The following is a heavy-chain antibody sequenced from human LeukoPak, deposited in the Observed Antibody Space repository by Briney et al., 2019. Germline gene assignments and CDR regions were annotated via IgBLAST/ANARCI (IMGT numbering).Heavy chain of an antibody. Sequence: ASETLSLTCTVSGGSISSYYWSWIRQPPGKGLEWIGYVYYSGSTNYNPSLKSRVSISVDTSKNQFSLKLSSVTAADTAVYYCARDNRRYYYDSSGYPITANWFDPWGQGTLVTVSS. CDR2: VYYSGST. J-gene: IGHJ5*02. CDR3: ARDNRRYYYDSSGYPITANWFDP. D-gene: IGHD3-22*01. V-gene: IGHV4-59*01. CDR1: GGSISSYY.